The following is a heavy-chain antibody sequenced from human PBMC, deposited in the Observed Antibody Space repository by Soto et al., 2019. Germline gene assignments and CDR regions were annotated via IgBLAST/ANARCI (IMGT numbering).Heavy chain of an antibody. D-gene: IGHD3-3*01. CDR1: GYTFTSYG. Sequence: GASVKVSCKASGYTFTSYGISWVRQAPGQGLEWMGWISAYNGNTNYAQKLQGRVTMTTDTSTSTAYMELRSLRSDDTAVYYCARVLYYDFWSAPYYYYYGMDVWGQGTTVTVSS. CDR3: ARVLYYDFWSAPYYYYYGMDV. CDR2: ISAYNGNT. J-gene: IGHJ6*02. V-gene: IGHV1-18*04.